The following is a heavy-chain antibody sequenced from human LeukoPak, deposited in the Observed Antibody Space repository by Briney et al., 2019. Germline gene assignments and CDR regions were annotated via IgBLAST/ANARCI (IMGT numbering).Heavy chain of an antibody. J-gene: IGHJ6*03. D-gene: IGHD3-10*01. V-gene: IGHV3-43D*03. Sequence: GGSLRLSCAASGFTFDDYAMHWVRQAPGKGLEWVSLISWDGGSTYYADSVKGRLTISRDNSKNSLSLQMNSLRAEDTALYYCSRGVIIDFYYYYMDVWGKGTTVTVSS. CDR3: SRGVIIDFYYYYMDV. CDR2: ISWDGGST. CDR1: GFTFDDYA.